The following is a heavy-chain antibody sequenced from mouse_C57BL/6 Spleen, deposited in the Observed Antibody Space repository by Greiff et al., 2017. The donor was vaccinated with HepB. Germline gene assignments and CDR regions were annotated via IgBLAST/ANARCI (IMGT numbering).Heavy chain of an antibody. V-gene: IGHV1-52*01. D-gene: IGHD3-2*02. CDR2: IDPSDSET. Sequence: QVQLQQPGAELVRPGSSVKLSCKASGYTFTSYWMHWVKQRPIQGLEWIGNIDPSDSETHYNQKFKDKATLTVDKSSSTAYMQLSSLTSEDSAVYYCARGDSSGYPGYFDVWGTGTTVTVSS. CDR1: GYTFTSYW. CDR3: ARGDSSGYPGYFDV. J-gene: IGHJ1*03.